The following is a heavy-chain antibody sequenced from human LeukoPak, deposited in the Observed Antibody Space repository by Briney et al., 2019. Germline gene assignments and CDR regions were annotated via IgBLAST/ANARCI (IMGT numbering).Heavy chain of an antibody. J-gene: IGHJ6*02. CDR1: GGSISSYY. D-gene: IGHD3-10*01. Sequence: SETLSLTCTVSGGSISSYYWSWIRQPPGKGLEWIGYIYYSGSTNYNPSLKSRVTISVDTSKNQFSLKLSSVTAADTAVYYCARGRHSSLITMVRGVIARRSDYYYYYGMDVWGQGTTVTVSS. CDR2: IYYSGST. V-gene: IGHV4-59*08. CDR3: ARGRHSSLITMVRGVIARRSDYYYYYGMDV.